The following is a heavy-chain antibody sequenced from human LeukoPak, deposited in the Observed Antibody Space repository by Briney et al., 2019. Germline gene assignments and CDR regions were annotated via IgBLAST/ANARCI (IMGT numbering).Heavy chain of an antibody. Sequence: ASVKVSCKASGYTFTSYDINWVRQAPGQGLEWMGWISAYNGNTNYAQKFQGRVTMTTDTSTSTAYMELRSLRSDDTAVYYCARDRFQLYGMDVWGQGTTVTVSS. J-gene: IGHJ6*02. V-gene: IGHV1-18*01. CDR3: ARDRFQLYGMDV. D-gene: IGHD2-2*01. CDR1: GYTFTSYD. CDR2: ISAYNGNT.